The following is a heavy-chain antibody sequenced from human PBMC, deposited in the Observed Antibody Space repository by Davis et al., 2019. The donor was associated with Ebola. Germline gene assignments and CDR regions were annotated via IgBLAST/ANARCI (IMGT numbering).Heavy chain of an antibody. CDR1: GGSISSYY. CDR3: ARVDYQGWFDP. Sequence: SETLSLTCTVSGGSISSYYWSWIRQPPGEGLEWIGYIYYSGSTNYNPSLKSRVTISVDTSKNQFSLKLSSVTAADTAVYYCARVDYQGWFDPWGQGTLVTVSS. J-gene: IGHJ5*02. V-gene: IGHV4-59*01. D-gene: IGHD4/OR15-4a*01. CDR2: IYYSGST.